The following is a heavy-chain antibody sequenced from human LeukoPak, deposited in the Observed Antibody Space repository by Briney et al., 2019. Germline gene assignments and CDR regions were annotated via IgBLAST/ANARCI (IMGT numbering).Heavy chain of an antibody. V-gene: IGHV4-59*08. D-gene: IGHD3-22*01. Sequence: SETLSLTCTVSGGSISSYYWSWIRQPPGKGLEWIGYIYYSGSTNYNPSLKSRVTISVDTSKNQFSLKLSSVTAADTAVYYCARGGYYYDSSGYYNYWGQGTLVTVSS. CDR2: IYYSGST. CDR3: ARGGYYYDSSGYYNY. CDR1: GGSISSYY. J-gene: IGHJ4*02.